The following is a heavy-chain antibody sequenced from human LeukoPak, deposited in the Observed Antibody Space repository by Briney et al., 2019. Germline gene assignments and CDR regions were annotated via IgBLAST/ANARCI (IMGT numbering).Heavy chain of an antibody. J-gene: IGHJ4*02. Sequence: GGSLRLSCAVSGFTVRSNYMNWVRQAPGKGLEWDSVIYSDGTTYYADSVKGRFTISRDNSKNTLYLQMNSLRAEDTAVYYCAREHYNLLTGRGGYFDYWGQGTLVTVSS. D-gene: IGHD3-9*01. CDR3: AREHYNLLTGRGGYFDY. CDR1: GFTVRSNY. V-gene: IGHV3-53*01. CDR2: IYSDGTT.